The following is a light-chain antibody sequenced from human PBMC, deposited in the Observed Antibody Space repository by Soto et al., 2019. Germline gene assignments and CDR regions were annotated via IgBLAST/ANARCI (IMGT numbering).Light chain of an antibody. CDR1: SSDVGSYNL. CDR3: CSYAGSSTV. J-gene: IGLJ1*01. V-gene: IGLV2-23*01. CDR2: EGS. Sequence: QPVLTQPASVPGSPGQSSTISCTGNSSDVGSYNLVSWYQQHPGKAPKLMIYEGSKRPSGVSNRFSGSKSGNTASLTISGLQAEDEADYYCCSYAGSSTVFGTGTKVTV.